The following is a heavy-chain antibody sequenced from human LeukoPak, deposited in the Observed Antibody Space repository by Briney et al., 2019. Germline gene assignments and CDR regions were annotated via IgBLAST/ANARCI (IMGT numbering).Heavy chain of an antibody. D-gene: IGHD3-22*01. CDR2: ISWNSGSI. Sequence: GRSLRLSCAASGFTFDDYAMHWVRQAPGKGLEWVSGISWNSGSIGYADSVKGRFTISRDNAKNSLYLQMNSLRAEDTALYYCAKVKTAGYYDPSPFDYWGQGTLVTVSS. CDR1: GFTFDDYA. J-gene: IGHJ4*02. CDR3: AKVKTAGYYDPSPFDY. V-gene: IGHV3-9*01.